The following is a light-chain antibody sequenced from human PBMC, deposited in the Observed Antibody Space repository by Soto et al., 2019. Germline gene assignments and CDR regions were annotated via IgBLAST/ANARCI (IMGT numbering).Light chain of an antibody. V-gene: IGLV2-23*02. J-gene: IGLJ1*01. CDR3: CSSAPESTYV. Sequence: QSALAQPASVSGSPGQSITISCTGTSSDVGAYNSVSWYQQHPHRAPQVIIYKVTQRPSGVSNRFSGSTSGNAASLTISALQADDEADYFCCSSAPESTYVFGTGTKVTVL. CDR1: SSDVGAYNS. CDR2: KVT.